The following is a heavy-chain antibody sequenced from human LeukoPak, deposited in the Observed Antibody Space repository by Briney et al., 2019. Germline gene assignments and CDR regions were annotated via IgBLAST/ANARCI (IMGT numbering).Heavy chain of an antibody. D-gene: IGHD1-1*01. CDR1: GGSISSSSYY. J-gene: IGHJ4*02. V-gene: IGHV4-39*07. CDR3: ARKRSTIPGSPPNPPGD. Sequence: PSETLSLTCTVSGGSISSSSYYWGWIRQPPGKGLEWIGSIYYSGSTYYNPSLKSRVTISVDTSKNQFSLKLSSVTAADTAVYYCARKRSTIPGSPPNPPGDWGQGTLVTVSS. CDR2: IYYSGST.